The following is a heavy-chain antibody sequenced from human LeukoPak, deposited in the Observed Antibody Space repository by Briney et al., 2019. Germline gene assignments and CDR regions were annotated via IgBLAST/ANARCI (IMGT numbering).Heavy chain of an antibody. Sequence: GGSLRLSCAASGFTFSSYAMSWVRQAPGKRLEWVSAISGGGGTTYYADSVKGRFTISRDNSKNTLFLQMNSLRAEDTAVYYCAKFSAVWGTFDYWGQGILVTVSS. CDR2: ISGGGGTT. D-gene: IGHD3-16*01. J-gene: IGHJ4*02. V-gene: IGHV3-23*01. CDR3: AKFSAVWGTFDY. CDR1: GFTFSSYA.